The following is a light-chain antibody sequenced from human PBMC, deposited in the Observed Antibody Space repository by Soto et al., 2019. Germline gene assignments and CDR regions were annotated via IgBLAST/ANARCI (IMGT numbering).Light chain of an antibody. J-gene: IGLJ1*01. V-gene: IGLV1-44*01. Sequence: QSFLTQPPSASVTPGQRVTISCSGSSSNIGSNSINWYQQLPGTAPKLLIYSNNQRPSGVPDRFSGSKSGTSASLAISGLQSEDEADYYCSSYAGSNPYVFGTGTKVTVL. CDR3: SSYAGSNPYV. CDR2: SNN. CDR1: SSNIGSNS.